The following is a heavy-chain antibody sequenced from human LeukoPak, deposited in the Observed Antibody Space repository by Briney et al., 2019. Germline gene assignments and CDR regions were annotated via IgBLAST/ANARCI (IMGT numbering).Heavy chain of an antibody. CDR2: IYYSGST. J-gene: IGHJ6*02. D-gene: IGHD2-2*01. CDR3: ARAPTLFYCSSTSCLEDGMDV. V-gene: IGHV4-59*01. CDR1: GGSISSYY. Sequence: NPSETLSLTCTVSGGSISSYYWSWIRQPPGKGLEWIGYIYYSGSTNYNPSLKSRVTMSVDTSKNQFSLKLSSVTAADTAVYYCARAPTLFYCSSTSCLEDGMDVWGQGTTVTVSS.